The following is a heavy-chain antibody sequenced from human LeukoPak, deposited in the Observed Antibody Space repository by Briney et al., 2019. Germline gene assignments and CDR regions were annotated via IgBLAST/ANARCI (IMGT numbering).Heavy chain of an antibody. CDR3: ARYCGGDCSRRGFDY. J-gene: IGHJ4*02. D-gene: IGHD2-21*02. CDR1: GFTFSSYW. CDR2: IKQDGSEK. V-gene: IGHV3-7*03. Sequence: GGSLRLSCAASGFTFSSYWMSWVRQAPGKGLEWVANIKQDGSEKYYVDSVKGRFTISRDNAKNSLYLQMNSLRAEDTAVYYCARYCGGDCSRRGFDYWGQGTLVTVSS.